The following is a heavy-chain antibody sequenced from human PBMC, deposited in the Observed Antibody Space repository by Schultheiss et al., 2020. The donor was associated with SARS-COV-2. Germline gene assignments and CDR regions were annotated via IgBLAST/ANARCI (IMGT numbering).Heavy chain of an antibody. Sequence: SQTLSLTCTVSGGSISSSSYYWGWIRQPPGKGLEWIGEINHSGSTNYNPSLKSRVTISMDTSKNQFSLKMTSVTAADTAVYYCAGLGGAADYWGQGTLVTVSS. J-gene: IGHJ4*02. CDR2: INHSGST. V-gene: IGHV4-39*01. D-gene: IGHD3-3*01. CDR3: AGLGGAADY. CDR1: GGSISSSSYY.